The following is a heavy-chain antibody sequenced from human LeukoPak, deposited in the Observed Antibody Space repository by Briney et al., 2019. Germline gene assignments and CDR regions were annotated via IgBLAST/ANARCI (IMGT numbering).Heavy chain of an antibody. CDR2: IFTSGNT. Sequence: SETLSLTCTVSGAAISSGTYYWSWIRQPAGKGLEWIGRIFTSGNTDYNPSLKSRVFISIETSKNRFSLTLNSVTAADTAVYYCATLRCDYYDSRAFDLWGQGTMVTVSS. J-gene: IGHJ3*01. CDR1: GAAISSGTYY. V-gene: IGHV4-61*02. D-gene: IGHD3-22*01. CDR3: ATLRCDYYDSRAFDL.